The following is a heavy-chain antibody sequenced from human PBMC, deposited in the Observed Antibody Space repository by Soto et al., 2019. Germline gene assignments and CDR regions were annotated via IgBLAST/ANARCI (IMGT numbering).Heavy chain of an antibody. CDR2: ISAYNGNT. CDR1: GYTFTSYG. J-gene: IGHJ4*02. V-gene: IGHV1-18*01. CDR3: ASDNDYGDYSEQIRFDY. D-gene: IGHD4-17*01. Sequence: ASVKVSCKASGYTFTSYGISWVRQAPGQGLEWMGWISAYNGNTNYAQKLQGRVTMTTDTSTSTAYMELSSLRSEDTAVYYFASDNDYGDYSEQIRFDYWGQGTLVTVSS.